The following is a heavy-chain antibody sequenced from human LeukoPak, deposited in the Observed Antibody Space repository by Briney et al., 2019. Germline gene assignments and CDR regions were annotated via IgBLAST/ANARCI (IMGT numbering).Heavy chain of an antibody. J-gene: IGHJ4*02. V-gene: IGHV4-4*07. Sequence: SETLSLTCTVSGRSISRFYWSWIRQPAGKGLEWIGRIYTSGSTNYNPSLKSRVTMSVDKSKNQFSLKLSSVTAADTAVYYCARNLDYSNYAFVYWGQGTLVTVSS. CDR1: GRSISRFY. D-gene: IGHD4-11*01. CDR3: ARNLDYSNYAFVY. CDR2: IYTSGST.